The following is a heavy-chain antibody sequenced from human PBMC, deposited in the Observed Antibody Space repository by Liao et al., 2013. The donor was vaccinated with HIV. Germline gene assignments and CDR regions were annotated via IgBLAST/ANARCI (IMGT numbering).Heavy chain of an antibody. CDR2: VKHSGST. CDR1: GGSFSSHY. V-gene: IGHV4-34*02. Sequence: QVQLQQWGAGLLKPSETLSLTCAVYGGSFSSHYWSWIRQSPREGAWSGLGKVKHSGSTTHNPSLKSRVTMSVDTSKKQFSLKLSSVTAADTAIYYCARTRAQIIRGVQLPLFDYWGQGILVTVS. J-gene: IGHJ4*02. D-gene: IGHD3-10*01. CDR3: ARTRAQIIRGVQLPLFDY.